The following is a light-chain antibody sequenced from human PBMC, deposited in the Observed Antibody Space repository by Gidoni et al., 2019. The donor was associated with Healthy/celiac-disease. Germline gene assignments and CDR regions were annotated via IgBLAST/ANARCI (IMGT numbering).Light chain of an antibody. V-gene: IGLV2-23*02. CDR1: SSDVGSYNL. Sequence: SPGQSITISCTGTSSDVGSYNLVSLYQQHPGKAPKLMIYEVSKRPSGVSNRFSGSKSGNTASLTISGLQAEDEADYYCCSYAARVFGGGTKLTVL. CDR3: CSYAARV. J-gene: IGLJ2*01. CDR2: EVS.